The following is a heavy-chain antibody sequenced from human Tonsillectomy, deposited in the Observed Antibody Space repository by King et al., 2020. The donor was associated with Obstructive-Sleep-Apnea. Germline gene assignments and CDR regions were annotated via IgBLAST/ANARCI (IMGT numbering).Heavy chain of an antibody. D-gene: IGHD3-22*01. J-gene: IGHJ4*02. CDR1: GGSISSSSYY. V-gene: IGHV4-39*07. Sequence: QLQESGPGLVKPSETLSLTCTVSGGSISSSSYYWGWIRQPPGKGLEWIGSIYYSGSTYYNPSLKSRVTISVDTSKNQFSLKLSSVTAADTAVYYCARVRMWLKDTYYFDYWGQGTLVTVSS. CDR2: IYYSGST. CDR3: ARVRMWLKDTYYFDY.